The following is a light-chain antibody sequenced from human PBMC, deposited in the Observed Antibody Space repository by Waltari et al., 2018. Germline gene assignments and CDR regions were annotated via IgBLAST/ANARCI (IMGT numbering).Light chain of an antibody. Sequence: QSVLTQPPSASGTPGQRVTISCSGSSSNIGSNPVNWYQQLPGTAPRLLIYSNHLRPSGFPDVFSGSKSGTSASLAISGLQSEDEADYYCAACDDSLNGPVFGGGTKLTVL. J-gene: IGLJ2*01. CDR2: SNH. V-gene: IGLV1-44*01. CDR1: SSNIGSNP. CDR3: AACDDSLNGPV.